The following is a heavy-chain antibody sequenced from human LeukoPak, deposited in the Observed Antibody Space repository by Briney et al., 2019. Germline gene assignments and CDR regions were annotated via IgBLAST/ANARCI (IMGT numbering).Heavy chain of an antibody. CDR2: ISWNSGSI. V-gene: IGHV3-9*03. Sequence: GGSLRLSCAASGFTFDDYAMHWVRQAPGKGLEWVSGISWNSGSIGYADSVKGRFTISRDNAKNSLYLQMNSLRAEDMALYYCAKDNRYDSSGYCYWYFDLWGRGTLVTVSS. CDR1: GFTFDDYA. D-gene: IGHD3-22*01. CDR3: AKDNRYDSSGYCYWYFDL. J-gene: IGHJ2*01.